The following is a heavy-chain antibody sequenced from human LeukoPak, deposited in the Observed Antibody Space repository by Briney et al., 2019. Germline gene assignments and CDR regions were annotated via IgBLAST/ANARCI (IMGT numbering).Heavy chain of an antibody. Sequence: GGSLRLSCAASGFTFSDYYMNWVPQAPGKGLEWVSSISSSSSIYYSDSVKGPFTISRDNAKNSLYLQMNSLRPEDTAMYYCASDYYGSGSPFDYWGQGTLVTVSS. D-gene: IGHD3-10*01. CDR3: ASDYYGSGSPFDY. V-gene: IGHV3-69-1*01. CDR2: ISSSSSI. CDR1: GFTFSDYY. J-gene: IGHJ4*02.